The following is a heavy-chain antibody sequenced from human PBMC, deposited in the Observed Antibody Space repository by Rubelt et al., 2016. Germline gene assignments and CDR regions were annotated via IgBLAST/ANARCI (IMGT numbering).Heavy chain of an antibody. Sequence: QVQLVQSGAEVKKPGSSVKVSCKASGGTSRTYSISWVRQAPGQGLEWMGRIIHILGVANYAPKFQGRVTITADKSTGTAYMELSSRTSEDTAVYYCASRYCSTTSCYHFDYWGQGTLVTVSS. CDR2: IIHILGVA. CDR3: ASRYCSTTSCYHFDY. J-gene: IGHJ4*02. CDR1: GGTSRTYS. V-gene: IGHV1-69*04. D-gene: IGHD2-2*01.